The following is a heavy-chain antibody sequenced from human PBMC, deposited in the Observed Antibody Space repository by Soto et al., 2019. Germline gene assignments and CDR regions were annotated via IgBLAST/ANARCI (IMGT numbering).Heavy chain of an antibody. J-gene: IGHJ6*04. CDR1: GGSISSYY. CDR3: ARDLGYYGSGSYYKHYYGMDV. V-gene: IGHV4-59*01. D-gene: IGHD3-10*01. Sequence: SETLSLTCTVSGGSISSYYWSWIRQPPGKGLEWIGYIYYRGSTNYNPSLKSRVTISVDTSKNQFSLKLSSVTAADTAVYYCARDLGYYGSGSYYKHYYGMDVWGKGTTLTLSS. CDR2: IYYRGST.